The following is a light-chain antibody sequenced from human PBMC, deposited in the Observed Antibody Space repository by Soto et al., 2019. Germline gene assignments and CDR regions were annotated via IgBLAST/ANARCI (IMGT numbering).Light chain of an antibody. CDR3: LQHNSYPWT. CDR1: QSIGRH. Sequence: DIQMTQSPSFLSASVGARVPITCRASQSIGRHLNWYQQNPGKAPKFLIYGASTLQSGVPSRFTGSGSGTDFTLTISSLQPEDFATYYCLQHNSYPWTFGQGTKVDIK. J-gene: IGKJ1*01. CDR2: GAS. V-gene: IGKV1-9*01.